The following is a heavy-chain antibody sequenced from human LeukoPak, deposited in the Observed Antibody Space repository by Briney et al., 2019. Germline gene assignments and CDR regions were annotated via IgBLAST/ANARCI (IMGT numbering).Heavy chain of an antibody. CDR1: GYTFTDYY. Sequence: ASVKVSCKASGYTFTDYYMHWVRQAPGQGFEWMGWINPNDGVTNYAQKFQGRVTMTRDTSISTAHMEVSRLRSDDTAVYYCARANFLYCSSTTCLFDYWGQGTLVTVSS. CDR2: INPNDGVT. D-gene: IGHD2-2*01. J-gene: IGHJ4*02. V-gene: IGHV1-2*02. CDR3: ARANFLYCSSTTCLFDY.